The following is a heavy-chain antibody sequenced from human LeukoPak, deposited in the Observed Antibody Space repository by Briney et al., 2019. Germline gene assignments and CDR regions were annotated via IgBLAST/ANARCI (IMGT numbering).Heavy chain of an antibody. CDR2: IYTSGST. V-gene: IGHV4-61*02. Sequence: SETLSLTCTVSGGSISSGSYYWSWIRQPAGKGLEWIGRIYTSGSTNYNPSLKSRVTISVDTSKNQFSLKLSSVTAADTAVYYCARVTRGSGSYYLHYYYYMYVWGKGTTVTVSS. CDR1: GGSISSGSYY. D-gene: IGHD3-10*01. J-gene: IGHJ6*03. CDR3: ARVTRGSGSYYLHYYYYMYV.